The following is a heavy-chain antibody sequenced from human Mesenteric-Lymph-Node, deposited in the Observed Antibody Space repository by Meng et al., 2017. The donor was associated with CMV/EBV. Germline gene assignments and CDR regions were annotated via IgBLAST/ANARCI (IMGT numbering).Heavy chain of an antibody. J-gene: IGHJ5*02. CDR2: IYYSGST. Sequence: SETLSLTCTVSGGSVSSGSHQWSWIRQPPGKGLEWIGYIYYSGSTNYNPSLKSRVTISVDTSKNQFSLKLSSVTAADTAVYYCARFTMVRGSSWFDPWGQGTLVTVSS. V-gene: IGHV4-61*01. CDR3: ARFTMVRGSSWFDP. CDR1: GGSVSSGSHQ. D-gene: IGHD3-10*01.